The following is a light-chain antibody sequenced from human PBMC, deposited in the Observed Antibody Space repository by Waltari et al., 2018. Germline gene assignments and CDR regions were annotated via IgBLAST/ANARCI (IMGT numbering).Light chain of an antibody. CDR2: GDN. CDR1: SLRRFF. J-gene: IGLJ2*01. V-gene: IGLV3-19*01. Sequence: SSELTQDPAMSVAPGQTVTITCHGDSLRRFFASWYQQRPGQAPFLVVYGDNNRPSGIPDRFSGSTSGGTAFWTITGAQADDEAVYFCHSRDTTSTRVFGGGTRLTV. CDR3: HSRDTTSTRV.